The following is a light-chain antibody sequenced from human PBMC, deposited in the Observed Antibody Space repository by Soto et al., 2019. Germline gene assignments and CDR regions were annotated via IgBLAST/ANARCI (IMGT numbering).Light chain of an antibody. CDR2: SAS. CDR3: QQSYTTPVT. Sequence: DIQVTQSPSSLSASVGDRVTITCRASQTIRKYLNWYQQKPGKAPELLIHSASTLQTGVPSRFSGSGSGTDFALTISSLQPEDFATYYCQQSYTTPVTFGQGTRLEIK. CDR1: QTIRKY. V-gene: IGKV1-39*01. J-gene: IGKJ5*01.